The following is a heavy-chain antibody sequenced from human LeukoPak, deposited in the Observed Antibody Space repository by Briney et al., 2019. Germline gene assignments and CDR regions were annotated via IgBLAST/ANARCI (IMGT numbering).Heavy chain of an antibody. CDR2: IYSGGST. CDR1: GFTVSSNY. Sequence: GGSLRLSCAASGFTVSSNYMSWVRQAPGKGLEWVSIIYSGGSTYYADSVKGRFTISRDNSKNTLYLQMNSLRAEDTAVYYCARGPCSSTSCYGDLSFDYWGQGTLVTVSS. CDR3: ARGPCSSTSCYGDLSFDY. D-gene: IGHD2-2*01. V-gene: IGHV3-66*01. J-gene: IGHJ4*02.